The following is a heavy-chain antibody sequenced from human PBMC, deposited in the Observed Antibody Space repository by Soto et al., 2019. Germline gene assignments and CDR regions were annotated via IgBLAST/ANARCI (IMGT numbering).Heavy chain of an antibody. V-gene: IGHV1-46*01. D-gene: IGHD6-13*01. Sequence: QVQLVQSGAEVKKPGAAVKVSCKASGYTFTSYYMHWVRQAPGQGLEWLGIINPSDGDTSYPQKFKGRVTMTRDTSKSTVNMVLSSLRSDDTSVYYCAKFRSSCAMDVWGQGTTVTVSS. CDR2: INPSDGDT. CDR3: AKFRSSCAMDV. CDR1: GYTFTSYY. J-gene: IGHJ6*02.